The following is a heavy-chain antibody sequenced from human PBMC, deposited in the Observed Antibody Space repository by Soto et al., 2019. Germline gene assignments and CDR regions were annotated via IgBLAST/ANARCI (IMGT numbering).Heavy chain of an antibody. D-gene: IGHD2-8*01. CDR2: VDPRDSYV. J-gene: IGHJ5*02. Sequence: GESLKISCTGFGYTFTNFWISWVRQMPGKGLEWLGRVDPRDSYVTYNPSFEGHVTISADKSISTAYLQWGSLKASDTAMYFCARIYCTTTTCDSWFDPWGQGTLVTVSS. CDR1: GYTFTNFW. CDR3: ARIYCTTTTCDSWFDP. V-gene: IGHV5-10-1*01.